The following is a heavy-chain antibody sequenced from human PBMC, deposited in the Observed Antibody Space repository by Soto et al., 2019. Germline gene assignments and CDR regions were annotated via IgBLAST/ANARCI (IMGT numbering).Heavy chain of an antibody. V-gene: IGHV3-23*01. CDR3: ANGADYYDSSGYYPPDY. J-gene: IGHJ4*02. Sequence: LRLSCAASGFTFSSYAMSWVRQAPGKGLEWVSAISGSGGSTYYADSVKGRFTISRDNSKNTLYLQMNSLRAEDTAVYYCANGADYYDSSGYYPPDYWGPGTLVTVST. D-gene: IGHD3-22*01. CDR2: ISGSGGST. CDR1: GFTFSSYA.